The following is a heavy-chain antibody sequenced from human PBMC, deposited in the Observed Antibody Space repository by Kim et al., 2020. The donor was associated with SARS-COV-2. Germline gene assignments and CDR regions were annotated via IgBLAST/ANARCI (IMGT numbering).Heavy chain of an antibody. CDR3: ARGAYSSGWDKIY. Sequence: GGSLRLSCAASGFTFSSYWMHWVRQVPGKGLVWVSRINSGGSRTNYADSVKGRFTISRDNAKNTLYLQMNSLRADDTAVYYCARGAYSSGWDKIYWGQGTLVTVSS. V-gene: IGHV3-74*01. J-gene: IGHJ4*02. CDR1: GFTFSSYW. D-gene: IGHD6-19*01. CDR2: INSGGSRT.